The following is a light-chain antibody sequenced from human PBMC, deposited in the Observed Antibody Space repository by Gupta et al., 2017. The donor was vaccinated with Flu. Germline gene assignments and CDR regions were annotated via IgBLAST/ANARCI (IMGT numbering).Light chain of an antibody. V-gene: IGKV1-39*01. J-gene: IGKJ2*01. Sequence: DIQMTQSPSSLSASVGDRVTITCRASQNITNYLTWYQQKPGEAPKLLIYAVSILQSGVPSRFSGSGSGTDFTLTISSLQPEDFATYFCHQSYSSPRTFGQGTKLEIK. CDR3: HQSYSSPRT. CDR1: QNITNY. CDR2: AVS.